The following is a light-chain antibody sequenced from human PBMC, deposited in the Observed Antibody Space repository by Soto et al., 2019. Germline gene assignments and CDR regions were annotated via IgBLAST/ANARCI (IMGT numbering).Light chain of an antibody. V-gene: IGKV3-11*01. CDR3: QQRVNWPLT. CDR2: DAS. Sequence: EIVLTQSPVTLSLSPGERATLSCRASQTVGSFLAWYQQKPGQAPRLLIYDASNRATGIPARFSGSGSGTDFTLTIGTLEPEDFAVYYCQQRVNWPLTFGGGTKVEIK. J-gene: IGKJ4*01. CDR1: QTVGSF.